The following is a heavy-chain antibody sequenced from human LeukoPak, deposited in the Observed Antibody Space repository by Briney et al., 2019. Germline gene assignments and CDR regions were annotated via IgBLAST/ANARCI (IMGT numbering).Heavy chain of an antibody. J-gene: IGHJ4*02. CDR2: SNPNSGGT. CDR3: ARDPGYCSGGSCYSFDY. CDR1: GYTFTGYY. Sequence: GASVKVSCKASGYTFTGYYMHWVRQAPGQGLEWMGRSNPNSGGTNYAQKFQGRVTMTRDTSNSTAYMELSRLRSDDTAVYYCARDPGYCSGGSCYSFDYWGQGTLVTVSS. D-gene: IGHD2-15*01. V-gene: IGHV1-2*06.